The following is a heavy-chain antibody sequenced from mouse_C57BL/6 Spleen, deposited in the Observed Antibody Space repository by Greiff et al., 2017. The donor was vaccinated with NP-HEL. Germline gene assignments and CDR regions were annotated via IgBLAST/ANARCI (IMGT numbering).Heavy chain of an antibody. Sequence: QVQLKQPGAELVKPGASVNMSCKASGYTFTSYWITWVKQRPGQGLEWIGDIYPGSGSTKCNEKFKSKATLTVDTSSSTAYMQLSSLTSEDSAVYYCARSGGSSGGLYFDYWGQGTTLTVSS. CDR1: GYTFTSYW. J-gene: IGHJ2*01. V-gene: IGHV1-55*01. CDR3: ARSGGSSGGLYFDY. CDR2: IYPGSGST. D-gene: IGHD1-1*01.